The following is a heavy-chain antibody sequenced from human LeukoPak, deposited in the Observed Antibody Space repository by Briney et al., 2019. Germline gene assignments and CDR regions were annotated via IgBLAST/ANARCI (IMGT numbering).Heavy chain of an antibody. J-gene: IGHJ2*01. V-gene: IGHV3-23*01. Sequence: GGSLRLSCAASGFDFSSYAMSWVRQAPGKGLEWVSAISGSGGSTYYADSVKGRFTISRDNSKNTLYLQMNSLRAEDTAVYYCAKDMVVYGDQGSWYFDLWGRGTLVTVSS. CDR1: GFDFSSYA. CDR2: ISGSGGST. CDR3: AKDMVVYGDQGSWYFDL. D-gene: IGHD4-17*01.